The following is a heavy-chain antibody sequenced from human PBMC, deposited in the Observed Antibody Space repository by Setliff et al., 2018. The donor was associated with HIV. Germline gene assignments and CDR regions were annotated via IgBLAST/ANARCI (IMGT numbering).Heavy chain of an antibody. Sequence: SETLSLTCAVYGGSFNNYYWSWIRQPPGKGLEWIGEINHSGSTSYNPSLKSRVTISVDTSKNQFSLKLNSITAADTAIYFCARGLTARRVGNFDYWGRGTLVTVSS. CDR3: ARGLTARRVGNFDY. D-gene: IGHD6-6*01. CDR1: GGSFNNYY. V-gene: IGHV4-34*01. CDR2: INHSGST. J-gene: IGHJ4*02.